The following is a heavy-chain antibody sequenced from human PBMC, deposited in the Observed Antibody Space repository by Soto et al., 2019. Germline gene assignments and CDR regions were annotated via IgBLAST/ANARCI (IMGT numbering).Heavy chain of an antibody. J-gene: IGHJ4*02. V-gene: IGHV3-23*01. CDR3: GRTYTGG. D-gene: IGHD3-10*01. CDR1: GFSLRDHA. Sequence: LQSGGGVVQPGESLRLSCAASGFSLRDHALSWVRQAAGGGLEWVSGISGREGRTNYADFGRGRFIISKDRAKNTLYLDMSGLRVDDTAVYFCGRTYTGGWGQGTLVTVSS. CDR2: ISGREGRT.